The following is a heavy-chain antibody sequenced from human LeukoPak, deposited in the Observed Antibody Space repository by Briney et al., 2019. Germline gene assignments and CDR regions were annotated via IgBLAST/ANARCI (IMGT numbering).Heavy chain of an antibody. CDR3: AKHHSSSSKTYYYYDMDV. J-gene: IGHJ6*02. Sequence: GGSLRLSCAASGFTFSTYAMSWVRQTPGKGLDWVSTITGSDGSTYYADSVKGRFTISRDNSKNTLYLQMNSLRAEDTAVYYCAKHHSSSSKTYYYYDMDVWGQGTTVTVSS. D-gene: IGHD6-13*01. V-gene: IGHV3-23*01. CDR1: GFTFSTYA. CDR2: ITGSDGST.